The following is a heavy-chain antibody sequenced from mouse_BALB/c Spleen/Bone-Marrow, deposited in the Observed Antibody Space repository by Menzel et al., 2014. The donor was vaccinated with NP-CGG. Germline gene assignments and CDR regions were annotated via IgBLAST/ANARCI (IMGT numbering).Heavy chain of an antibody. CDR2: IDPANGNT. Sequence: EVQLQQSGAELVKPGASVKLSCTASGFNIKDTYMHWVEQRPEQGLEWIGRIDPANGNTKYDPKFQGKATITADTSSNTAYLQLSSLTSEDTAVYYCARSRDYGSSYYAMDYWGQGTSVTVSS. J-gene: IGHJ4*01. CDR1: GFNIKDTY. V-gene: IGHV14-3*02. D-gene: IGHD1-1*01. CDR3: ARSRDYGSSYYAMDY.